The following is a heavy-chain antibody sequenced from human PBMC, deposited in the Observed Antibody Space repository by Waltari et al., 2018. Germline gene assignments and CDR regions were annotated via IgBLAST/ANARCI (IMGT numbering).Heavy chain of an antibody. V-gene: IGHV3-7*04. Sequence: EVQLVESGGGLVQPGGSLRLSCAASGFTFSSYWMSWVRQDPGKGLEWVANIKHYVSDKYYVGSVKGRVTISRDNSKNSLYLQMNSLRAEDTAVYYCARDGYYDSSGYSRSFQHWGQGTLVTVSS. CDR1: GFTFSSYW. CDR3: ARDGYYDSSGYSRSFQH. D-gene: IGHD3-22*01. CDR2: IKHYVSDK. J-gene: IGHJ1*01.